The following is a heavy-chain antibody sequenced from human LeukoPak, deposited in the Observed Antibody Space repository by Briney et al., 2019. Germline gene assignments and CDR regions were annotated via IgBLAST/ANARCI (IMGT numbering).Heavy chain of an antibody. CDR1: EFTFSSYS. V-gene: IGHV3-48*04. CDR2: ISSSGSTI. Sequence: PGGSLRLSCAASEFTFSSYSMNWVRQAPGKGLEWVSYISSSGSTIYYADSVKGRFTISRDNAKNSLYLQMNSLRAEDTAVYYCAREMERTKIRPYGMDVWGQGTTVTVSS. D-gene: IGHD1/OR15-1a*01. CDR3: AREMERTKIRPYGMDV. J-gene: IGHJ6*02.